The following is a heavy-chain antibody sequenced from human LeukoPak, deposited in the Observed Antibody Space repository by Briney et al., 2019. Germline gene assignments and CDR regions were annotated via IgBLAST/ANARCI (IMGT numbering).Heavy chain of an antibody. J-gene: IGHJ4*02. CDR2: INHSGST. D-gene: IGHD6-6*01. CDR1: GGSFSGYY. Sequence: PSETLSLTCAVYGGSFSGYYWSWIRQPPGKGLEWLGEINHSGSTNYNPSLKSRVTISVDTSKNQFSLKLSSVSAADTAVYYCAREGKRAARLINDYWGQGTLVTVSS. V-gene: IGHV4-34*01. CDR3: AREGKRAARLINDY.